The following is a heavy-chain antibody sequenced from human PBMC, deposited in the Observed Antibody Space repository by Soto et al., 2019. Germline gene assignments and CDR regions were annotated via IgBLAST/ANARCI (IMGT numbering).Heavy chain of an antibody. J-gene: IGHJ5*02. V-gene: IGHV2-5*02. D-gene: IGHD3-16*01. CDR1: GFSLSTSGVG. CDR3: AHRGGTARHDNRFDP. Sequence: QITLKESGPTLVKPTQTLTLTCTFSGFSLSTSGVGVGWIRQPPGKALEWLALIYWDDDKRYSPSLKTRLTIPTDTSKHQVVLTMTNMDPVDTATYYCAHRGGTARHDNRFDPWGQGTLVTVSS. CDR2: IYWDDDK.